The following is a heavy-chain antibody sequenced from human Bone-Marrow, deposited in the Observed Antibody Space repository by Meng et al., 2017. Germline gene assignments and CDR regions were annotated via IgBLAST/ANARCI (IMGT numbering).Heavy chain of an antibody. D-gene: IGHD6-25*01. CDR3: ARDEDISAAGKLFGDY. Sequence: GESLKISCAASGFTFTENSMAWVRQAPGKGLQWVSAITSSHATFYAHSMKGRFTISRDNSKNTVYLQMNSLGAEDTAMYYCARDEDISAAGKLFGDYWGQGTLVTVSS. CDR1: GFTFTENS. CDR2: ITSSHAT. V-gene: IGHV3-23*01. J-gene: IGHJ4*02.